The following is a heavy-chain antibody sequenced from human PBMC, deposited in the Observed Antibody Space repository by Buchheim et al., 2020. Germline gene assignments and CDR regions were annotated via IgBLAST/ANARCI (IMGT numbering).Heavy chain of an antibody. CDR2: IIPILGIA. CDR1: GGTFSSYA. V-gene: IGHV1-69*04. J-gene: IGHJ5*02. D-gene: IGHD6-13*01. Sequence: VKKPGSSVKVSCKASGGTFSSYAISWVRQAPGQGLEWMGRIIPILGIANYAQKFQGRVTITADKSTSTAYMELSSLRSEDTAVYYCARVVFGDSSSWYGIDPWGQGTL. CDR3: ARVVFGDSSSWYGIDP.